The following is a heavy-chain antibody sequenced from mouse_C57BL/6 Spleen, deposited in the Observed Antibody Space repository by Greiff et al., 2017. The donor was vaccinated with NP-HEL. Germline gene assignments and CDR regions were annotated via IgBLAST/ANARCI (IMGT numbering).Heavy chain of an antibody. CDR2: ISSGGSYT. Sequence: EVQVVESGGDLVKPGGSLKLSCAASGFTFSSYGMSWVRQTPDKRLEWVATISSGGSYTYYPDSVKGRFTISRDNAKNTLYLQMSSLKSEDTAMYYCARGGYGPFYAMDYWGQGTSVTVSS. CDR3: ARGGYGPFYAMDY. V-gene: IGHV5-6*01. D-gene: IGHD2-2*01. J-gene: IGHJ4*01. CDR1: GFTFSSYG.